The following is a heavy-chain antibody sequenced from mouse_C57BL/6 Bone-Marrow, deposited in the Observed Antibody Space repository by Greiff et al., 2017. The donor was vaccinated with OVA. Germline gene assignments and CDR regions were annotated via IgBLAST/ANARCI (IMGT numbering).Heavy chain of an antibody. Sequence: VQLQQSGPGLVQPSQSLSITCTVSGFSLTSYGVHWVRQSPGKGLEWLGVIWRGGSTDYNAAFMSRLSITKDNSKSQVFFKMNNLQADDTAIYYYANSYYNNYAWFAYWGQGTLVTVSA. CDR1: GFSLTSYG. J-gene: IGHJ3*01. CDR2: IWRGGST. D-gene: IGHD2-5*01. V-gene: IGHV2-5*01. CDR3: ANSYYNNYAWFAY.